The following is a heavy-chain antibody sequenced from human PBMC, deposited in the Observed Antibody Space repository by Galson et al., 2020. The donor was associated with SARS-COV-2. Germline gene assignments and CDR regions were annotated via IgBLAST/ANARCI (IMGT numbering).Heavy chain of an antibody. CDR3: ARMSSSSWYWDY. Sequence: SCAASGFTFSSYWMSWVRQAPGKGLEWVANIKQDGSEKYYVDSVKGRFTISRDNAKNSLYLQMNSLRAEDTAVYYCARMSSSSWYWDYWGQGTLVTVSS. CDR1: GFTFSSYW. V-gene: IGHV3-7*01. D-gene: IGHD6-13*01. J-gene: IGHJ4*02. CDR2: IKQDGSEK.